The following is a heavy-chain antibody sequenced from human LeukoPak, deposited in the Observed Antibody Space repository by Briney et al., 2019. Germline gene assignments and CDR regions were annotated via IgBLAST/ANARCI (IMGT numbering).Heavy chain of an antibody. CDR3: ARNVGY. CDR2: IYSGGST. V-gene: IGHV3-53*01. D-gene: IGHD1-26*01. J-gene: IGHJ4*02. CDR1: WLTVSNNY. Sequence: PGGSLSLSCAVSWLTVSNNYMSWVRQAPGKGLEWVSVIYSGGSTYYADSVKGRFTISRDNSKNTVYLQMNSLRDEDTAVYYCARNVGYWGQGTLVTVSS.